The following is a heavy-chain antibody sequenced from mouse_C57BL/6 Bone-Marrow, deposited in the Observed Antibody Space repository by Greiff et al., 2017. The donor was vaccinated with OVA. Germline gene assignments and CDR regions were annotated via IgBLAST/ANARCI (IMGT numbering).Heavy chain of an antibody. CDR3: ARGIYDDYEGDYAMDY. CDR2: INPNNGGT. CDR1: GYTFTDYN. V-gene: IGHV1-18*01. D-gene: IGHD2-4*01. Sequence: VQLQQSGPELVKPGASVKIPCKASGYTFTDYNLDWVKQSHGKSLEWIGDINPNNGGTIYNQKFKGKATLTVDKSSSTAYMELRSLTSEDTAVYYCARGIYDDYEGDYAMDYWGQGTSVTVAS. J-gene: IGHJ4*01.